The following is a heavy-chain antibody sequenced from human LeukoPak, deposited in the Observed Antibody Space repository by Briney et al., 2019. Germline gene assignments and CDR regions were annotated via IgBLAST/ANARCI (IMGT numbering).Heavy chain of an antibody. CDR1: GGSFSGYY. D-gene: IGHD1/OR15-1a*01. Sequence: PSETLSLTCAVYGGSFSGYYWSWIRQPPGKGLEWIGEINHSGSTNYNPSLKSRVTISVDTSKDQFSLKLSSVTAADTAVYYCARVRTAPYDYWGQGTLVTVSS. J-gene: IGHJ4*02. V-gene: IGHV4-34*01. CDR2: INHSGST. CDR3: ARVRTAPYDY.